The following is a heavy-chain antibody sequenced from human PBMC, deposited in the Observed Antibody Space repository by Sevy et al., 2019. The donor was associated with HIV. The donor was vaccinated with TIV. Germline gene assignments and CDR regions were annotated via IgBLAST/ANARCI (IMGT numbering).Heavy chain of an antibody. Sequence: GGSLRLSCAASGFTFSSYAMHWVRQAPGKGLEWVAVISYDGSNKYYADSVKGRFTISRDNSKNTLYLQMNGLRAEDTAVYYCARGGLAVTGYYYGMDVWGQGTTVTVSS. CDR3: ARGGLAVTGYYYGMDV. V-gene: IGHV3-30-3*01. D-gene: IGHD6-19*01. CDR1: GFTFSSYA. CDR2: ISYDGSNK. J-gene: IGHJ6*02.